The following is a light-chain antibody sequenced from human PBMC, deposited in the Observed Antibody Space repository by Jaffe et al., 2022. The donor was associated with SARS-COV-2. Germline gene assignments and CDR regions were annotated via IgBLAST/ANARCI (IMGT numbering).Light chain of an antibody. CDR3: QQYYTTPLT. V-gene: IGKV4-1*01. CDR1: QTVLHSSNNKNY. J-gene: IGKJ4*01. CDR2: WAS. Sequence: DIVMTQSPDSLALSLGERATINCKSSQTVLHSSNNKNYLAWYQQKPGQPPKLLIYWASSRESGVPDRFSGSGSGTDFTLTISNLQAEDVAVYYCQQYYTTPLTFGGGTKVENK.